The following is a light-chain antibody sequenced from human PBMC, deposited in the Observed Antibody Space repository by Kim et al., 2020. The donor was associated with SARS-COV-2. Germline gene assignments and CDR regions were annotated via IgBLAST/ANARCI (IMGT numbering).Light chain of an antibody. CDR1: QSVGSY. CDR3: EQRSEWPPT. CDR2: NTS. V-gene: IGKV3-11*01. J-gene: IGKJ4*02. Sequence: LWPGEAATPSGGASQSVGSYTAWYKSRPGQGPRRLLHNTSGRATGIPDRFRGSGSGTEFTLTIGSLGPVNFAKYYSEQRSEWPPTFGEGGKMEIK.